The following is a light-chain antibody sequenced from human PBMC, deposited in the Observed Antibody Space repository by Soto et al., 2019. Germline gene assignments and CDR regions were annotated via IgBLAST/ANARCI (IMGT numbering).Light chain of an antibody. Sequence: DIQMTQSPSTLSASVGDRVTITCRTSQSIGRFLAWYQHQPGKAPKLLIYDASTLESGVPSRFSGTGSGTEFTFSITSLQPEDFGTYYCQQCYMGWTFGQGTKVDFK. V-gene: IGKV1-5*01. CDR3: QQCYMGWT. CDR2: DAS. CDR1: QSIGRF. J-gene: IGKJ1*01.